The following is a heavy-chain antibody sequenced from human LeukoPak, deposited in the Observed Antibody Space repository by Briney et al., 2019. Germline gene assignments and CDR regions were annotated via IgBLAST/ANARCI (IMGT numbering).Heavy chain of an antibody. CDR1: GFTFSSYA. V-gene: IGHV3-23*01. J-gene: IGHJ5*02. CDR3: AKPGVVPAAMHWFDP. D-gene: IGHD2-2*01. Sequence: GGSLRLSCAASGFTFSSYAMGWVRQAPGKGLEWVSAISVSGAGTYYADSVKGRFTISRDNSKNTLYLQMNSLRAEDTAVYYCAKPGVVPAAMHWFDPWGQGTLVTVSS. CDR2: ISVSGAGT.